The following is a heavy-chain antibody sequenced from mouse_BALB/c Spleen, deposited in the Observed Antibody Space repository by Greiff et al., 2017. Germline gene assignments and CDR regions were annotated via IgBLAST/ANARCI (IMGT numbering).Heavy chain of an antibody. Sequence: DVKLVESGGDLVKPGGSLKLSCAASGFTFSSYGMSWVRQTPDKRLEWVATISSGGSYTYYPDSVKGRFTISRDNAKNTLYLQMSSLKSEDTAMYYCARGDGYYSYAMDYWGQGTSVTVSS. D-gene: IGHD2-3*01. CDR1: GFTFSSYG. J-gene: IGHJ4*01. V-gene: IGHV5-6*02. CDR3: ARGDGYYSYAMDY. CDR2: ISSGGSYT.